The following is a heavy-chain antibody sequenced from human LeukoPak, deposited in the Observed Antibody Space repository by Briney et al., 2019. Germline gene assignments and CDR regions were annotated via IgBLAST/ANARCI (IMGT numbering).Heavy chain of an antibody. D-gene: IGHD6-13*01. CDR1: GFTFSRYW. J-gene: IGHJ4*02. CDR2: IKEDGSEK. Sequence: PGGSLRLSCAASGFTFSRYWMSWVRQAPGKGLEYIANIKEDGSEKYYVDSVKGRFIISRDNAKNSLFLQMNSLRVEDTAVYYCARDNSAERGQQLANWGQGTLVTVSS. V-gene: IGHV3-7*04. CDR3: ARDNSAERGQQLAN.